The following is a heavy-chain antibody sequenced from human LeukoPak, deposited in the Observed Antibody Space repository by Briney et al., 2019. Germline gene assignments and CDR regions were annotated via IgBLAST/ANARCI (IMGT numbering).Heavy chain of an antibody. D-gene: IGHD3-10*01. J-gene: IGHJ4*02. Sequence: SETLSLTCTVSGGSISSYYWSWVRQPPGKGPEWIGYIYYSGSTNYNPSLKSRVTISVDTSKNQFSLKLSSVTAADTAVYYCARFNYYGSGSYYLDYWGQGTLVTVSS. V-gene: IGHV4-59*08. CDR2: IYYSGST. CDR3: ARFNYYGSGSYYLDY. CDR1: GGSISSYY.